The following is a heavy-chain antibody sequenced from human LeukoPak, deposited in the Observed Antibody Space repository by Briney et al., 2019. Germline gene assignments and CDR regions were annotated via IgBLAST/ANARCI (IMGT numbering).Heavy chain of an antibody. Sequence: GGSLRLSCVASGFPFRSYAMTWVRRTPGKGLESVSVITDDEDTYYADSVKGRFTISRDNSQNTVFLQMNSLRVEDTAVYYCAKVDYWSPENYFDSWGQGTLVTVSS. D-gene: IGHD1-1*01. CDR1: GFPFRSYA. CDR3: AKVDYWSPENYFDS. J-gene: IGHJ4*02. V-gene: IGHV3-23*01. CDR2: ITDDEDT.